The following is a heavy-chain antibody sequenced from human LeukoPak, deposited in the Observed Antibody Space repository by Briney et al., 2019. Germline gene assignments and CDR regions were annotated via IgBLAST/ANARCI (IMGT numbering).Heavy chain of an antibody. CDR1: GYTFTSYY. J-gene: IGHJ4*02. CDR3: ARGTYSSSWYGLRAYFDY. V-gene: IGHV1-18*04. D-gene: IGHD6-13*01. CDR2: ISAYNGNT. Sequence: ASVKVSCKASGYTFTSYYMHWVRQAPGQGLEWMGWISAYNGNTNYAQKLQGRVTMTTDTSTSTAYMELRSLRSDDTAVYYCARGTYSSSWYGLRAYFDYWGQGTLVTVSS.